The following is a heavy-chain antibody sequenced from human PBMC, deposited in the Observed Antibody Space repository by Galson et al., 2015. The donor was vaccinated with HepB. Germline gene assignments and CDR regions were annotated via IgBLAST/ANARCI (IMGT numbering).Heavy chain of an antibody. J-gene: IGHJ5*02. D-gene: IGHD3-10*01. CDR2: IYTSGST. V-gene: IGHV4-4*07. Sequence: ETLSLTCTVSGGSISSYYWSWIRQPAGKGLEWIGRIYTSGSTNYNPSLKSRVTMSVDTSKNQFSLKLSSATAADTAVYYCARDGTALLWFGESAWFDPWGQGTLVTVSS. CDR3: ARDGTALLWFGESAWFDP. CDR1: GGSISSYY.